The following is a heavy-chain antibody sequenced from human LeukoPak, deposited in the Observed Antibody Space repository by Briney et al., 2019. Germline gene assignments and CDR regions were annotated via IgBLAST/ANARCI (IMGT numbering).Heavy chain of an antibody. CDR3: ATWAFYHSLDV. CDR1: GFTFGNSW. Sequence: PGGSLRLSCAASGFTFGNSWVHWVRQAPGKGLEWVSLINKDGSATYYADSVKGRFTISRDNSKNSLYLQMNSLRSEDTALYYCATWAFYHSLDVWGQGTTVTVSS. V-gene: IGHV3-43*02. D-gene: IGHD1-26*01. CDR2: INKDGSAT. J-gene: IGHJ6*02.